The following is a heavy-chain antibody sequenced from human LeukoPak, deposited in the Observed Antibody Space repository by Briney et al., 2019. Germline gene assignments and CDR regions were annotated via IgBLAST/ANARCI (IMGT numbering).Heavy chain of an antibody. CDR3: ARPATDGYSSYSWAFDY. Sequence: SGTLSLTCSVSGVSITGINWWSWVRQSPGKGLEWIGEVYHSGSTNYNPSLESRVTISLDKSKNQFSLWLSSVTAADTAVYYCARPATDGYSSYSWAFDYWGQGTLVTVSS. CDR1: GVSITGINW. CDR2: VYHSGST. V-gene: IGHV4-4*02. J-gene: IGHJ4*02. D-gene: IGHD5-12*01.